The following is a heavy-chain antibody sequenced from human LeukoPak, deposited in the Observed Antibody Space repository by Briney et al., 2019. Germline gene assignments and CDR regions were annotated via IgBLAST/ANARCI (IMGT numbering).Heavy chain of an antibody. Sequence: SQTLSLTCSVSGSSLNTGNYYWTWIRQPAGKGLEWIGRIYTSGTTSYNPSLQSRLTISIDTSENQFSLKLTSVTAADTAIYFCARDLGKYYGSGPLDYWGQGTLVTVSS. CDR3: ARDLGKYYGSGPLDY. CDR1: GSSLNTGNYY. D-gene: IGHD3-10*01. J-gene: IGHJ4*02. CDR2: IYTSGTT. V-gene: IGHV4-61*02.